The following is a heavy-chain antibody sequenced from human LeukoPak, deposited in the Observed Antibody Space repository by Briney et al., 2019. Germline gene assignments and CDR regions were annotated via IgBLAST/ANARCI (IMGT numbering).Heavy chain of an antibody. V-gene: IGHV4-4*07. D-gene: IGHD1-26*01. CDR2: IYTSGTA. CDR3: ATGGAGGAFDI. Sequence: SETLSLTCTVSGGSMSDYYWSWLRQPAGKGLEWIGRIYTSGTAYNNPSLHSRVTLSLDTSKGQFSLRLRSVTAADTAVYYCATGGAGGAFDIWGQGTMVTVSS. CDR1: GGSMSDYY. J-gene: IGHJ3*02.